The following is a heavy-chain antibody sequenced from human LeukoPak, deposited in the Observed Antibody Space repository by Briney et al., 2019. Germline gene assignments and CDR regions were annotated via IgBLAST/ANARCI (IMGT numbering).Heavy chain of an antibody. D-gene: IGHD5-24*01. V-gene: IGHV3-48*03. J-gene: IGHJ4*02. Sequence: PGGSLRLSCAASGLTFSSYEMNWVRQAPGKGLEWVSYISSSGSTIYYADSVKGRFTISRDNAKNSLYLQVDSLRAEDTAVYYCARGDGYNFFDYWGQGTLVTVSS. CDR1: GLTFSSYE. CDR3: ARGDGYNFFDY. CDR2: ISSSGSTI.